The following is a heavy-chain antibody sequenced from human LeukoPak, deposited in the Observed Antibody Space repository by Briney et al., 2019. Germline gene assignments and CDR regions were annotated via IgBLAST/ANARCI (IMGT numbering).Heavy chain of an antibody. J-gene: IGHJ3*02. Sequence: GGSLRLSCAAPGFTFDDYAMHWVRQGPGKGLEWVSGISWNSGSIVYADSVKGRFTISRDNAKNSLFLQMNSLRAEDMALYYCARDMGEQQLYAFDIWGQGTMVTVSS. CDR1: GFTFDDYA. V-gene: IGHV3-9*03. CDR2: ISWNSGSI. CDR3: ARDMGEQQLYAFDI. D-gene: IGHD6-13*01.